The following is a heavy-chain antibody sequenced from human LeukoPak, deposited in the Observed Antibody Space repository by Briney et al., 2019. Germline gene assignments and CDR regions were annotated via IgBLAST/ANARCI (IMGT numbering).Heavy chain of an antibody. D-gene: IGHD6-19*01. V-gene: IGHV3-30*18. J-gene: IGHJ4*02. CDR1: GFTFGSYG. CDR3: AKAGYSSGWRNFDY. Sequence: GGSLRLSCAASGFTFGSYGMHWVRQAPGKGLEWVAVISYDGSNKFYADSVRGRFTISRDNSKNTLYLQMNSLRAEDTAVYYCAKAGYSSGWRNFDYWGQGTLVTVSS. CDR2: ISYDGSNK.